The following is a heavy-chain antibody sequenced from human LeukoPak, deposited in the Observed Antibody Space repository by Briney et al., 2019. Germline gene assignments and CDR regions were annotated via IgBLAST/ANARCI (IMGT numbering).Heavy chain of an antibody. Sequence: PGRSLRLSCAASGFTFSSYAMHWVRQAPGKGLEWVAVISYDGSNKYYADSVKGRFTISRDNAKNALYLQMNSLRAEDTAVYYCARDSQEYTSVWYDYWGQGTLVTVSS. CDR1: GFTFSSYA. D-gene: IGHD6-13*01. V-gene: IGHV3-30-3*01. CDR3: ARDSQEYTSVWYDY. J-gene: IGHJ4*02. CDR2: ISYDGSNK.